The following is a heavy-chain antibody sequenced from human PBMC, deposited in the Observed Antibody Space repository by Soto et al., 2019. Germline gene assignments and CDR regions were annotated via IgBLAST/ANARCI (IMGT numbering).Heavy chain of an antibody. D-gene: IGHD6-13*01. J-gene: IGHJ6*02. CDR1: GGSFSGYY. V-gene: IGHV4-34*01. CDR2: INHSGST. CDR3: ARGYSSSPYYYYYYGMDV. Sequence: QVQLQQWGAGLLKPSETLSLTCAVYGGSFSGYYWSWIRQPPGKGLEWIGEINHSGSTNYNPSLKSRVTISVDTSKIQFSLKLSSVTAADTAVYYCARGYSSSPYYYYYYGMDVWGQGTTVTVSS.